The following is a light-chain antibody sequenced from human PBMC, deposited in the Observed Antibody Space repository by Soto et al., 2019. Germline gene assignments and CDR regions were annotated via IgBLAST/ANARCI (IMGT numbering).Light chain of an antibody. CDR3: QQRSNFIT. J-gene: IGKJ5*01. CDR2: DAS. CDR1: QSVSRY. Sequence: EIVLTQSPATMSLSPGERATLXXRASQSVSRYLAWYQQKPGQAPRLLIYDASNRATGIPARFSGSGSGTDFTLTISSLESEDFAVYYCQQRSNFITFGQGTRLEIK. V-gene: IGKV3-11*01.